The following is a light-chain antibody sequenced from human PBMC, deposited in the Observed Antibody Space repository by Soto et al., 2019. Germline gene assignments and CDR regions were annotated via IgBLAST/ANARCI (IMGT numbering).Light chain of an antibody. CDR3: QHYHTYSEA. V-gene: IGKV1-5*03. CDR1: QTISSW. Sequence: DIQMTQSPSTLSGSVGDRVTITCRASQTISSWLAWYQQKPGKAPKLLIYKASTLKSGVPSRLRGNGSGAEFTLPISSLQPGEFATYYCQHYHTYSEAVGQRTKGGLK. J-gene: IGKJ1*01. CDR2: KAS.